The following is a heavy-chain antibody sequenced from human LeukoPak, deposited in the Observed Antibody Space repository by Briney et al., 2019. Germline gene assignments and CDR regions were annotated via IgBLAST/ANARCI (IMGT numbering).Heavy chain of an antibody. CDR3: ARDGDFDF. D-gene: IGHD3-16*01. V-gene: IGHV3-48*01. CDR2: ISTSGSPI. Sequence: GGSLRLSCAASGFTFSGFIMNWVRQAPGKGLEWLSYISTSGSPIYYADSVKGRFTISRDNAKNSLYLQMNSLRAEDTAVYYCARDGDFDFWGQGIQVTVSS. J-gene: IGHJ4*02. CDR1: GFTFSGFI.